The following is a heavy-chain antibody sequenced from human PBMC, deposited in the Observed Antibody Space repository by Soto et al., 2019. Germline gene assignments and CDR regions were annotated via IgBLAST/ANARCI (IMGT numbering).Heavy chain of an antibody. D-gene: IGHD6-6*01. CDR2: ISGSGGST. J-gene: IGHJ4*02. Sequence: EVQLLESGGGLVQPGGSLRLSCAASGFTFSSYAMSWVRQAPGKGLEWVSAISGSGGSTYYADSVKGRFTISRDNSKNTLYLQMNSLRVEDTAVYYCAKAFEYSSSRPQDYWGQGTLVTVSS. V-gene: IGHV3-23*01. CDR3: AKAFEYSSSRPQDY. CDR1: GFTFSSYA.